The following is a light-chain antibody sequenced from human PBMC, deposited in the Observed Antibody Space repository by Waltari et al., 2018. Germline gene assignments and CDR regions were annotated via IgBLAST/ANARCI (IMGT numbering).Light chain of an antibody. CDR1: QRCSTY. V-gene: IGKV3-11*01. CDR3: QQRSYWPLYT. CDR2: DTS. Sequence: SQRCSTYVAWNQQNLDQAPRLLIYDTSNMATAIPARFSGSVSGTDFTHNICSLEHDDVAVYCCQQRSYWPLYTFGQGTKLEI. J-gene: IGKJ2*01.